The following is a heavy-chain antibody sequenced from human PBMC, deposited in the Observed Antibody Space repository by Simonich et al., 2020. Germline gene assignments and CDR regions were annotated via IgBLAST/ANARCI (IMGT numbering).Heavy chain of an antibody. D-gene: IGHD1-1*01. V-gene: IGHV3-21*01. CDR1: GFTFSSYS. J-gene: IGHJ4*02. CDR2: ISSSSSYI. CDR3: ARANERDY. Sequence: EVQLVESGGGLVKPGGSLRLSCAASGFTFSSYSMTWVRQAPGKGMEWVSSISSSSSYIYYADSVKGRFTISRDNAKNALYLQMNSLRAEDTAVYYCARANERDYWGQGTLVTVSS.